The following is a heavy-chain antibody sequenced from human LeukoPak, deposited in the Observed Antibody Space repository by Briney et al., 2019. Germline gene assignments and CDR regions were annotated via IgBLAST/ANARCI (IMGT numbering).Heavy chain of an antibody. D-gene: IGHD3-22*01. CDR3: AREMYYYDSSGYFHRYYFDY. CDR2: IKQDGSEK. V-gene: IGHV3-7*01. Sequence: PGGSLRLSCVASGFTLSNYYMSWVRQAPGKGLEWVANIKQDGSEKYYVDSVKGRFTISRDNAKNSLYLQMNSLRAEDTAVYYCAREMYYYDSSGYFHRYYFDYWGQGTLVTVSS. J-gene: IGHJ4*02. CDR1: GFTLSNYY.